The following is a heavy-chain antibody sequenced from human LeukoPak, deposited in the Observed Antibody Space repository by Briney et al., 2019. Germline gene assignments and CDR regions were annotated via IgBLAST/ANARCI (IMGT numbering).Heavy chain of an antibody. CDR2: INDSGNT. V-gene: IGHV4-39*07. J-gene: IGHJ4*02. Sequence: SETLSLTCTVSGGSISSSSYYWGWIRQPPGKGLEWIGEINDSGNTNYNPSLKSRVTISVDTSKNQLSLKLSSVTAADTAVYYCARPPHVGTPVAGLLYWGQGTLVTVSS. D-gene: IGHD6-19*01. CDR3: ARPPHVGTPVAGLLY. CDR1: GGSISSSSYY.